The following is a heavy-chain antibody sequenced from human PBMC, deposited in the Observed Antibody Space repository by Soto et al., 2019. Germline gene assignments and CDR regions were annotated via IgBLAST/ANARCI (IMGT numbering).Heavy chain of an antibody. V-gene: IGHV3-9*01. CDR3: AKDLYGYDSYLFDY. D-gene: IGHD5-18*01. CDR2: ISGNSGSI. CDR1: GVTFDGYA. Sequence: GGTLRLSCAASGVTFDGYAMRWVRQAPGKGLEWVGGISGNSGSIGYADPVKGRFTIPRDNAKNSLYLQMNSLRAEDTALYYCAKDLYGYDSYLFDYWGQGTLVTVSS. J-gene: IGHJ4*02.